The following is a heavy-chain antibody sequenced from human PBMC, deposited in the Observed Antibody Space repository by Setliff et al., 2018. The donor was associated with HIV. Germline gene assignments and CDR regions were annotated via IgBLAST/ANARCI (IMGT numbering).Heavy chain of an antibody. CDR2: IYTSGST. J-gene: IGHJ6*02. V-gene: IGHV4-61*02. CDR3: ARDDYYYYGMDV. Sequence: NPSETLSLTCTVSGGSISSGSYYWNWIRQPAGKGLEWIGRIYTSGSTNYNPSLKSRVTISVDTSKNQFSLKLSSVTAADTAVYYCARDDYYYYGMDVWGQGTTVTVSS. CDR1: GGSISSGSYY.